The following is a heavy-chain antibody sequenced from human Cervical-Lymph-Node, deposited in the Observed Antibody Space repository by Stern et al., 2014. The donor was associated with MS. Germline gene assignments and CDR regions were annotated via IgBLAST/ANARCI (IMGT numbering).Heavy chain of an antibody. V-gene: IGHV2-70*01. CDR2: IDWDDDK. CDR3: ARSSSLLWFGEPYYYYYGMDV. CDR1: GFSLSTRGMC. J-gene: IGHJ6*02. Sequence: QVTLKESGPALVKPTQTLTLTCTFSGFSLSTRGMCVSWIRQPPGKALEWLALIDWDDDKYYSTSLKTRLTISKDTSKNQVVLTMTNMDPVDTATYYCARSSSLLWFGEPYYYYYGMDVWGQGTTVTVSS. D-gene: IGHD3-10*01.